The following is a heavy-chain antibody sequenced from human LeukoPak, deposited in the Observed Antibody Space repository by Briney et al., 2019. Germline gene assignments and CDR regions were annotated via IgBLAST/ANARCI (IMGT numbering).Heavy chain of an antibody. D-gene: IGHD3-22*01. CDR1: GFIFSSYA. V-gene: IGHV3-30*04. J-gene: IGHJ4*02. Sequence: GRSLRLSCAASGFIFSSYAMHWVRQAPGKGLEWVAVISYDGSNKYYADSVKGRFTISRDNSKNTLYLQMNSLRAEDTAVYYCARDGHYYDSSGYYLPGYFDYWGQGTLVTVSS. CDR2: ISYDGSNK. CDR3: ARDGHYYDSSGYYLPGYFDY.